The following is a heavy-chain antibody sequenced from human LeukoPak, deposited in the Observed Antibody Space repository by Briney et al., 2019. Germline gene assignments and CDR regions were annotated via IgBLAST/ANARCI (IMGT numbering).Heavy chain of an antibody. J-gene: IGHJ6*02. Sequence: GGSLRLSCSASGFTFSSYAMHWVRQAQGKGLEYVSAISSNGGSTYYADSVKGRFTISRDNSKNTLYLQMSSLRAEDTAVYYCVKDRRAAASYYYYGMDIWGQGTTVTVSS. V-gene: IGHV3-64D*06. CDR1: GFTFSSYA. CDR2: ISSNGGST. CDR3: VKDRRAAASYYYYGMDI. D-gene: IGHD6-13*01.